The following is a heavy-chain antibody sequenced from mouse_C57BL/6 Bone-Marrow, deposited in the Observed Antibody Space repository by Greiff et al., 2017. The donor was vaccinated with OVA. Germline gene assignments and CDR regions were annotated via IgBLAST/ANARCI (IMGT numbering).Heavy chain of an antibody. Sequence: EVKLMESGGGLVQPGDSLSLSCAASGFTFTNYYMSWVRQPPGKALEWLAFIRNKPNGSTTEYSASVKGRFTISRDNSQSILYLQMNALRAVDSATYYCATYQGRVAVDYFDYWGQGTALTVSS. D-gene: IGHD1-1*01. J-gene: IGHJ2*01. CDR1: GFTFTNYY. CDR2: IRNKPNGSTT. V-gene: IGHV7-3*01. CDR3: ATYQGRVAVDYFDY.